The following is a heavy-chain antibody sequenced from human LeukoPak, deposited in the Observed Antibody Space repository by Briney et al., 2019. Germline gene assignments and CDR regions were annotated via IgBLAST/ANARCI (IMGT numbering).Heavy chain of an antibody. V-gene: IGHV5-51*01. D-gene: IGHD4-17*01. CDR1: GYTFINYW. CDR3: ASLGGSDDYVYFDY. J-gene: IGHJ4*02. Sequence: GESLKISCKGFGYTFINYWIGWVRQMPGEGLGWMAIIYPGDSDTRYSPSFQGQVTISADKSISTAYLQWSSLKASDTAMYYCASLGGSDDYVYFDYWGQGTLVTVSS. CDR2: IYPGDSDT.